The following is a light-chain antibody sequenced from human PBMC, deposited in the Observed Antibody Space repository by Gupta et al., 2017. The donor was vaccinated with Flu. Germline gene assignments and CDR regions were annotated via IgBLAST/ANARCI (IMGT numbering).Light chain of an antibody. CDR1: SSDVGGYNY. CDR2: EVS. CDR3: SSYTSSSTLTV. J-gene: IGLJ2*01. V-gene: IGLV2-14*01. Sequence: QSALTQPASVSGSPGQSITISCTGTSSDVGGYNYVSWYQQHPGKAPKLMIYEVSYRPSGVPTRFFGSKSGNTASLTISGLQAEDEADYYCSSYTSSSTLTVFGGGTKLTVL.